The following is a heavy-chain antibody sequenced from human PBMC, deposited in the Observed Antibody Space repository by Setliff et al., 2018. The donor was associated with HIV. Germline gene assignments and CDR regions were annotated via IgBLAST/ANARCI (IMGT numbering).Heavy chain of an antibody. D-gene: IGHD6-13*01. CDR1: GGSISSGNSY. J-gene: IGHJ4*02. CDR2: IYTSGNT. CDR3: AREDALTQQFDS. V-gene: IGHV4-61*09. Sequence: PSETLSLTCTVSGGSISSGNSYWSWIRQPAVKGLEWIGHIYTSGNTNYNPSHKSRVTISIDTSKNQFSLKLTSVTAADTAVYSCAREDALTQQFDSWGQGTLVTAPQ.